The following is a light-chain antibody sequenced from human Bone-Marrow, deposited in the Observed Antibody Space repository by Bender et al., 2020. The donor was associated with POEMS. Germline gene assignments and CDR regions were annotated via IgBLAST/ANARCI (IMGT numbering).Light chain of an antibody. V-gene: IGLV2-23*02. Sequence: QSALTQPASVSGSPGQSVTISCSGSNSDVGDYNLVSWYQQYPGKAPKLMIYEVTQRPAGVSYRFSGSKSGNTASLTISGLQAEDEAHYYCCSYTTTNTWVFGGGTKVTVL. CDR1: NSDVGDYNL. CDR3: CSYTTTNTWV. J-gene: IGLJ3*02. CDR2: EVT.